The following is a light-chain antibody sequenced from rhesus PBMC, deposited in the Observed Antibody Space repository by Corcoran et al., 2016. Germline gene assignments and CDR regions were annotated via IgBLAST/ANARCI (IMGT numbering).Light chain of an antibody. Sequence: EIVMTQSPATLSLSPGETATLSCRASESVGSYLAWYQQKPGQAPKVLVHNAYFRATGIPDRFSGSGSRTEVTLTISSLEPEDVGVYHCQQYNDLLSFGQGTKVEIK. CDR2: NAY. CDR1: ESVGSY. J-gene: IGKJ2*01. CDR3: QQYNDLLS. V-gene: IGKV3-40*03.